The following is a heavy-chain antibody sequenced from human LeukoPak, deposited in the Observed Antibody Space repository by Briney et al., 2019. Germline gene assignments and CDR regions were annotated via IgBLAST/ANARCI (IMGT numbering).Heavy chain of an antibody. V-gene: IGHV3-21*04. J-gene: IGHJ5*02. Sequence: PGGSLRLSCAGSGFTFSSYSMNWVRQAPGKGLEWVSSISSSSSYIYYADSVKGRFTISRDNARNSLYLQMNNLRVEDTAVYYCARPLMYYYGSETYFWFDPWGQGTLVTVSS. CDR3: ARPLMYYYGSETYFWFDP. CDR2: ISSSSSYI. D-gene: IGHD3-10*01. CDR1: GFTFSSYS.